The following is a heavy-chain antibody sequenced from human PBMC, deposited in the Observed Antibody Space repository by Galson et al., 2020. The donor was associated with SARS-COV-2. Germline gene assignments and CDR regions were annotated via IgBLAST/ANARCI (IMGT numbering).Heavy chain of an antibody. CDR3: AREVTDCSSTSCYSYYYYMDV. D-gene: IGHD2-2*02. Sequence: SETLSLTCTVSGGSIRSSSYYWGWIRQPPGKGLEWIGSIYYSGSTYYNPSLKSRVTISVDTSKNQFSLKLSSVTAADTAVYYCAREVTDCSSTSCYSYYYYMDVWGKGTTVTVSS. V-gene: IGHV4-39*07. CDR1: GGSIRSSSYY. CDR2: IYYSGST. J-gene: IGHJ6*03.